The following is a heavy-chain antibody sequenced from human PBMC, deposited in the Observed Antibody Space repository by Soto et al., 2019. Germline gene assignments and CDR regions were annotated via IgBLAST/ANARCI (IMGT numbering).Heavy chain of an antibody. CDR1: GGSISSGGYY. Sequence: TLSLTWTVAGGSISSGGYYWSWNRQHPGKGLEWIGYIYYSGSTYYNPSLKSRVTISVDTSNNQFSLNLYSVTAADTAVYYCARVVVLTRPLDFWGHGTLVTVSS. V-gene: IGHV4-30-4*08. CDR2: IYYSGST. J-gene: IGHJ4*01. D-gene: IGHD2-21*01. CDR3: ARVVVLTRPLDF.